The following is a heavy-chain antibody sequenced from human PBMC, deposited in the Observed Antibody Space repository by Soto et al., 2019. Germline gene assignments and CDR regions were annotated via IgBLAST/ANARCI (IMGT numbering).Heavy chain of an antibody. V-gene: IGHV4-30-2*06. Sequence: SETLSLTCRVSGVTMSPGGYSWSCIRQSPWKGLEWLTYISHLETTYYIPSFKSRLSVSIDRTRNQFCLSVSSMTAADKAVYYCARGGGYDSFYFWGRGSQVAVSS. CDR1: GVTMSPGGYS. CDR3: ARGGGYDSFYF. J-gene: IGHJ4*02. D-gene: IGHD2-15*01. CDR2: ISHLETT.